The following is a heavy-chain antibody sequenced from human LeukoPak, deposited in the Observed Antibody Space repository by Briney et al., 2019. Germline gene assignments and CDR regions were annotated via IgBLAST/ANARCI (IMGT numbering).Heavy chain of an antibody. Sequence: GGSLRLSCAASGFTFSSYGMSWVRQAPGKGLEWVSAISGSGGSTYYADSVKGRFTISRDNSKNTLYLQMNSLRAEDTAVYYCAKGHGSGSFNYFDYWGQGTLVTVSS. CDR3: AKGHGSGSFNYFDY. D-gene: IGHD3-10*01. CDR2: ISGSGGST. V-gene: IGHV3-23*01. J-gene: IGHJ4*02. CDR1: GFTFSSYG.